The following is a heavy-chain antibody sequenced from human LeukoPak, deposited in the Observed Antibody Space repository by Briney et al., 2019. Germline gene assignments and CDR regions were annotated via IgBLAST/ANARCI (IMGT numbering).Heavy chain of an antibody. D-gene: IGHD3-10*01. J-gene: IGHJ4*02. CDR3: ARHVHAVRGVPSDY. CDR2: IYYSGST. Sequence: MPSETLSLTCTVSGGSISSSSYYWGWIRQPPGKGLEWIGSIYYSGSTYYNPSLKSRVTISVDTSENQFSLKLSSVTAADTAVSYCARHVHAVRGVPSDYWGQGTLVTVSS. V-gene: IGHV4-39*01. CDR1: GGSISSSSYY.